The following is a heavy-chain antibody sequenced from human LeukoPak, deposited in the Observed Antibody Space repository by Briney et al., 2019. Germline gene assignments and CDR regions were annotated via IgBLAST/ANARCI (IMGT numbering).Heavy chain of an antibody. V-gene: IGHV3-48*03. Sequence: GGSLRLSCAASGFTFSSYEMNWVRQAPGEGLEWVSYISSSGSTIYYADSVKGRFTISRDNAKSSLYLQMNSLRAEDTAVYYCARERGGHDCSGGSCPSFDYWGQGTLVTVSS. CDR2: ISSSGSTI. J-gene: IGHJ4*02. CDR1: GFTFSSYE. D-gene: IGHD2-15*01. CDR3: ARERGGHDCSGGSCPSFDY.